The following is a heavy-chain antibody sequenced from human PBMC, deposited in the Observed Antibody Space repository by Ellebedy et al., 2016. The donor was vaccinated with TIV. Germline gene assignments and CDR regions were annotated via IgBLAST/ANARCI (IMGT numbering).Heavy chain of an antibody. J-gene: IGHJ4*02. Sequence: GGSLRLXCKGSGYTFTSYWIGWARQMPGEGLEWMGVIYPGDSDTRYSPSFQGQVTISADKSISTAYLQWSSLKASDTAMYYCARQEYSGYDLIMYFDYWGQGTLVTVSS. CDR3: ARQEYSGYDLIMYFDY. D-gene: IGHD5-12*01. CDR2: IYPGDSDT. CDR1: GYTFTSYW. V-gene: IGHV5-51*01.